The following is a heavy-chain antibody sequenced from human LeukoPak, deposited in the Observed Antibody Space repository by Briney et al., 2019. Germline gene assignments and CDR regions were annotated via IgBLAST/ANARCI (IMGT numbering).Heavy chain of an antibody. CDR3: AKLRSGINFDY. D-gene: IGHD3-10*01. Sequence: GESLKISCEASGYSFSTYLIGWVRHMPGKGLEWMGIIYPANSDTRFSPSFQGQVTISADQSINTAYLQWSSLKASDTAMYYCAKLRSGINFDYWGQGTLVTVSS. CDR1: GYSFSTYL. V-gene: IGHV5-51*01. J-gene: IGHJ4*02. CDR2: IYPANSDT.